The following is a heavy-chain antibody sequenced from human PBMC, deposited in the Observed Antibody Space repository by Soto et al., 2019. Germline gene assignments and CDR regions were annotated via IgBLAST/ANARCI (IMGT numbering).Heavy chain of an antibody. CDR2: IYNSGAT. V-gene: IGHV4-59*01. CDR3: VRNKVTTMRFFDF. J-gene: IGHJ4*02. CDR1: GDSMIGSY. D-gene: IGHD4-17*01. Sequence: QVRLQESGPGLVKPSETLSLDCSVSGDSMIGSYWTWIRQPPGSGLKWLGYIYNSGATAYNSALKSRITAPINPPNDRVCLNLRSVTAAYTAVYYCVRNKVTTMRFFDFWGPGKMVTVSS.